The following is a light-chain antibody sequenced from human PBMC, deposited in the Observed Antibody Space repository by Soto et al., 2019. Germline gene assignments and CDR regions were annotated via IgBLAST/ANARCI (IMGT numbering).Light chain of an antibody. CDR1: QIISSN. CDR2: GAS. Sequence: EIVVTQSPATLSLSPGERATLSCWASQIISSNLAWYQQKAGQAPRLLIYGASSRATGIPDRFSGSGSGTDFTLTISRLEPEDFAVYYCQQYGSSPQTFGQGTKVDIK. V-gene: IGKV3-20*01. CDR3: QQYGSSPQT. J-gene: IGKJ1*01.